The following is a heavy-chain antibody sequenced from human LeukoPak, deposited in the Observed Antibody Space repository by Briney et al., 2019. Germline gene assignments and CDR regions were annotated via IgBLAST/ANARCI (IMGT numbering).Heavy chain of an antibody. CDR3: ARVGKYSRAWFDP. J-gene: IGHJ5*02. CDR2: IYHSGST. V-gene: IGHV4-38-2*02. D-gene: IGHD4-11*01. CDR1: GYSISSGYY. Sequence: SETLSLTCTVSGYSISSGYYWGWIRQPPGKGLEWIGSIYHSGSTYYNPSLKSRVTISVDTSKNQFSLKLSSATAADTAVYYCARVGKYSRAWFDPWGQGTLVTVSS.